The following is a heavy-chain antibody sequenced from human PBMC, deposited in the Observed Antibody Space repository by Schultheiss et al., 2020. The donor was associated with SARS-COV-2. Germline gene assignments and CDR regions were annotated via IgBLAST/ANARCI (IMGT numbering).Heavy chain of an antibody. J-gene: IGHJ4*02. CDR3: AGWDDILTGFDY. Sequence: SETLSLTCTVSGGSISSYYWSWIRQPPGKGLEWIGEINHSGSTYYNPSLKSRVTISVDTSKNQFSLKLSSVTAADTAVYYCAGWDDILTGFDYWGQGTLVTVSS. CDR1: GGSISSYY. V-gene: IGHV4-34*01. CDR2: INHSGST. D-gene: IGHD3-9*01.